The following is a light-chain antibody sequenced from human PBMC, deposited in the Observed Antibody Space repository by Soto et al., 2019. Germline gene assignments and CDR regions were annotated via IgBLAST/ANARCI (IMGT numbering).Light chain of an antibody. Sequence: EIVLTQSPATLSLSPGERATVSCRASQSVSWYLAWYQQKPGQAPRLLIYDASNRATGIPARFSGSGSGTDFTLTISSLEPEDFAVYYCQQRSKWPLTFGPGTKVD. CDR1: QSVSWY. V-gene: IGKV3-11*01. CDR3: QQRSKWPLT. J-gene: IGKJ3*01. CDR2: DAS.